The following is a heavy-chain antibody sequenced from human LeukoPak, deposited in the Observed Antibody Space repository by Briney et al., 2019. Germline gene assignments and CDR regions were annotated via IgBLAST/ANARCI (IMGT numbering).Heavy chain of an antibody. D-gene: IGHD2-8*01. CDR3: ARDQSLRVYYYYYGMDV. V-gene: IGHV3-48*04. J-gene: IGHJ6*02. CDR1: GFTFSSYS. CDR2: ISSSSSTI. Sequence: PGGYLRLSCAASGFTFSSYSMNWVRQAPGKGLEWVSYISSSSSTIYYADSVKGRFTISRDNAKNSLYLQLNSLRAEDTAVYYCARDQSLRVYYYYYGMDVWGQGTTVTVSS.